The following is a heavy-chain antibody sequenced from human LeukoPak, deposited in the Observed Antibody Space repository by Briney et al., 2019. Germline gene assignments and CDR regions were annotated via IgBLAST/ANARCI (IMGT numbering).Heavy chain of an antibody. Sequence: PGGSLSLSFEAPGLTFSGYAMSGFAQAPGKGLKWAPAISGSGGSTYYADSVKGRFTISRDNSKNTLYLQMNSLRVEDTAAYYCAKIEGKYQLANIPDSWGQGTLVTVSS. J-gene: IGHJ4*02. CDR2: ISGSGGST. CDR1: GLTFSGYA. CDR3: AKIEGKYQLANIPDS. D-gene: IGHD2-2*01. V-gene: IGHV3-23*01.